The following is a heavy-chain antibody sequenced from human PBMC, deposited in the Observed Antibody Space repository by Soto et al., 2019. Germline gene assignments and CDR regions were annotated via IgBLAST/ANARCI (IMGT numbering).Heavy chain of an antibody. Sequence: SETLSLTCTVSGGSISSGGYYWSWIRQHPGKGLEWIGYIYYSGSTYYNPSLKSRVTISADTSKNQFSLKLNFVTAADTAVYYCARGYAINWHPPHYWGQGTLVTVSS. CDR2: IYYSGST. CDR1: GGSISSGGYY. J-gene: IGHJ4*02. D-gene: IGHD1-1*01. CDR3: ARGYAINWHPPHY. V-gene: IGHV4-31*03.